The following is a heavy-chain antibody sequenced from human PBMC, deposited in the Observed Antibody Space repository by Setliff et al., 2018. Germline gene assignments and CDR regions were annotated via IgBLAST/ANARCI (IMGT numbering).Heavy chain of an antibody. CDR2: MNPNSGNT. Sequence: ASVKVSCKASGYTFTSYDINWVRQATGQGLEWMGWMNPNSGNTGYAQKFQGRVTITADKSTSTAYMELSSLRSEDTAVYYCARGHSTGTTDYWGQGTLVTVSS. V-gene: IGHV1-8*01. J-gene: IGHJ4*02. CDR3: ARGHSTGTTDY. CDR1: GYTFTSYD. D-gene: IGHD3-22*01.